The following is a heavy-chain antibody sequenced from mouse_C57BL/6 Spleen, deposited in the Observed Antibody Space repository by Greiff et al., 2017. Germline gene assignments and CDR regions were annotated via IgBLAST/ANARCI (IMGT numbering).Heavy chain of an antibody. J-gene: IGHJ4*01. Sequence: VKLVESGPGLVKPSQSLFLTCSITGFPITSGYYWIWIRQSPGKPLEWMGYITHSGETFYNPSLQSPISITRETSKNQFFLQLNSVTTEDTAMYYCAGGSYGNYAMDYWGQGTSVTVSS. V-gene: IGHV12-3*01. CDR1: GFPITSGYY. D-gene: IGHD2-1*01. CDR2: ITHSGET. CDR3: AGGSYGNYAMDY.